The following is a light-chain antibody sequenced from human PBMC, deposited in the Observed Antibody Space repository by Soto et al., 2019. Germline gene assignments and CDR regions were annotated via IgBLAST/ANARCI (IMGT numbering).Light chain of an antibody. CDR2: DVT. Sequence: QSALTQPRSVSGSPGQPVTISCTGTSSDVGGYNYVSWYQQDPGKAPKLMNYDVTKRPSGVPDRFSGSKSGNTASLTISGLQAEDEADYFCCSYAGSYTLIFGGGTKLTVL. CDR1: SSDVGGYNY. J-gene: IGLJ2*01. V-gene: IGLV2-11*01. CDR3: CSYAGSYTLI.